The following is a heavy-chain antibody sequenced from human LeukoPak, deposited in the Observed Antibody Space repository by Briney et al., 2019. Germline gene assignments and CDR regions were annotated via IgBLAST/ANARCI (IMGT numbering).Heavy chain of an antibody. CDR2: IYTSGST. CDR1: GGSISSYY. D-gene: IGHD3-10*01. V-gene: IGHV4-4*07. J-gene: IGHJ4*02. Sequence: SETLSLTCTVSGGSISSYYWSWIRQPAGKGLEWIGRIYTSGSTNYNPSLKSRVTMSVDTSKNQSSLKLSSVTAADTAVYYCARGPPPGLLWFGESMEGYYFDYWGQGTLVTVSS. CDR3: ARGPPPGLLWFGESMEGYYFDY.